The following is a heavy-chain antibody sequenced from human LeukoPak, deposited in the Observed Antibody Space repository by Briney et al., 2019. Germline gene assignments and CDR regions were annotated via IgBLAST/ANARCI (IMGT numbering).Heavy chain of an antibody. J-gene: IGHJ4*02. CDR1: GGSISSYN. V-gene: IGHV4-59*08. Sequence: SETLSLTCTVSGGSISSYNWSWIRQPPGKGLEWIAYISDIGSINYNPSLKSRVTISLDTSKNQFSLKLSSVTAADTAVYYCAGHHPRNTVDFWGQGTLVTVSS. CDR3: AGHHPRNTVDF. D-gene: IGHD2/OR15-2a*01. CDR2: ISDIGSI.